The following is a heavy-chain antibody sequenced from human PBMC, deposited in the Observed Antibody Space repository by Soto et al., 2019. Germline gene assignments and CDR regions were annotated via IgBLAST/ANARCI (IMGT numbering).Heavy chain of an antibody. J-gene: IGHJ4*02. Sequence: QLQLQESGPGLVKPSETLSLTCTVSGGSISSSSYYWGWIRQPPGKGLEWIGSIYYSGSAYYNPSRKSRVTISVDTSKTPFSLMLSSVTAADTAVFYCARHTPAISISDHWGQGTLVTVSS. CDR3: ARHTPAISISDH. CDR2: IYYSGSA. CDR1: GGSISSSSYY. V-gene: IGHV4-39*01. D-gene: IGHD2-15*01.